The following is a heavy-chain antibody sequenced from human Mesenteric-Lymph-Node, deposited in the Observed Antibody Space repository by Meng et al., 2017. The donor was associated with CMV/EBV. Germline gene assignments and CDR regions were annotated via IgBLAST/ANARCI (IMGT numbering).Heavy chain of an antibody. Sequence: GESLKISCAASGFTFSSYWMNWVRQAPGKGLEWVANINQDGSEKYYVDSVKGRFTISRDNAKNSLYLQMNSLRAEDTAVYYCASDGLYGSGIRYWGQGTLVTVSS. CDR3: ASDGLYGSGIRY. J-gene: IGHJ4*02. CDR1: GFTFSSYW. CDR2: INQDGSEK. V-gene: IGHV3-7*01. D-gene: IGHD3-10*01.